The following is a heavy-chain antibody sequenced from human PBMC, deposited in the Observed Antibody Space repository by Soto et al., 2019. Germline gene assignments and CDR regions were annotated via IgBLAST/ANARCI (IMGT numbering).Heavy chain of an antibody. CDR2: IYRSGST. Sequence: SETLSLTCTVSGDSVRNQYWSWIRRPPGRGLEWIGHIYRSGSTKYNPSLKSRLTISVDTSKNQFSLKLSSVIAADTAVYYCARTLDYGHMDVWGKGTTVTVSS. CDR1: GDSVRNQY. D-gene: IGHD3-16*01. CDR3: ARTLDYGHMDV. J-gene: IGHJ6*03. V-gene: IGHV4-4*07.